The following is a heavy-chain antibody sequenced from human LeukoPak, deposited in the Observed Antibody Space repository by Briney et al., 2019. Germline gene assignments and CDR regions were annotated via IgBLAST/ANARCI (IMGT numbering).Heavy chain of an antibody. Sequence: GGPLRLSCAASGFPFRSYGMHWARQAPGKGREGVAVISYDGSNKFYADSVKGRFTISRDNSKNTLYLQMNSLRAEDTAVYYCAKGSRSSGHYSDYWGQGTLVTVSS. CDR3: AKGSRSSGHYSDY. D-gene: IGHD3-22*01. CDR1: GFPFRSYG. CDR2: ISYDGSNK. V-gene: IGHV3-30*18. J-gene: IGHJ4*02.